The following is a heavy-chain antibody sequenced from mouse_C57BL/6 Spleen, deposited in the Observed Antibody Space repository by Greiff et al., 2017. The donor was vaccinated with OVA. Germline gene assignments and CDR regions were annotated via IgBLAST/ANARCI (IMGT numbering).Heavy chain of an antibody. CDR2: ISSGSSTI. J-gene: IGHJ3*01. CDR3: ASGSSYGY. V-gene: IGHV5-17*01. Sequence: DVMLVESGGGLVKPGGSLKLSCAASGFTFSDYGMHWVRQAPEKGLEWVAYISSGSSTIYYAATVKGRFTISRDNAKNTLFLQMTSLRSEDTAMYYCASGSSYGYWGQGTLVTVSA. CDR1: GFTFSDYG. D-gene: IGHD1-1*01.